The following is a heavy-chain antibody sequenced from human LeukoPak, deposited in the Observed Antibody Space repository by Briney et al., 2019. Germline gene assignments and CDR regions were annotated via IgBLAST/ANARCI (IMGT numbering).Heavy chain of an antibody. V-gene: IGHV1-58*01. Sequence: SVKVSCKASGFTFTSSAVQWVRQARGQRLEWTGWIVVGSGNTNYAQKFQERVTITRDMSTSTAYMELSSLRSEDTAVYYCTAGYLPAANYYYYYYMDVWGKGTTVTVSS. CDR1: GFTFTSSA. CDR2: IVVGSGNT. J-gene: IGHJ6*03. CDR3: TAGYLPAANYYYYYYMDV. D-gene: IGHD2-2*01.